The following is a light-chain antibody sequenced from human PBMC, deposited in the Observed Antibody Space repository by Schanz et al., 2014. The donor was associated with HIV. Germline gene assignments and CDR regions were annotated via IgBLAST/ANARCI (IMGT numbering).Light chain of an antibody. CDR2: VTH. V-gene: IGLV1-51*01. CDR1: AFNIGQNY. J-gene: IGLJ3*02. CDR3: GTWHSNLIGWL. Sequence: QSVLTQPPSVSAAPGQRVTISCSGSAFNIGQNYVSWFQQFPGTAPKLLIYVTHQRPSEIPDRFSGSKTGTSATLAIIGLQTGDEADYYCGTWHSNLIGWLFGGGTKLTVL.